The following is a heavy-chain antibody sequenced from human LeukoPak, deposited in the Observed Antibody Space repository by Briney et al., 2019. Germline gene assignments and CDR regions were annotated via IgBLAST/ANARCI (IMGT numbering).Heavy chain of an antibody. CDR3: AKDSIVATHLFDY. Sequence: GGSLRLSCAASGFTFSSYAMSWVRQAPGKGLEWVSAISGSGGSTYYADSVKGRFTISRDNSKNTLYPQMNSLRAEDTAVYYCAKDSIVATHLFDYWGQGTLVTVSS. J-gene: IGHJ4*02. D-gene: IGHD5-12*01. CDR2: ISGSGGST. V-gene: IGHV3-23*01. CDR1: GFTFSSYA.